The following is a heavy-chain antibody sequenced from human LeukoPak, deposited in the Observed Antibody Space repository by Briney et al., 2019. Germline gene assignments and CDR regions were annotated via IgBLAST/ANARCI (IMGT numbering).Heavy chain of an antibody. CDR2: ISSSGSYI. CDR1: AFTFSSFG. CDR3: AKPELPNNAINYYFDY. D-gene: IGHD2-21*01. J-gene: IGHJ4*02. Sequence: PGGSLRLSCAASAFTFSSFGMSWVRQAPGKGLEWVSSISSSGSYIYYADSVKGRFTISRDTSTLYLQMNSLRAEDTAVYYCAKPELPNNAINYYFDYWGRGTLVTVSS. V-gene: IGHV3-23*01.